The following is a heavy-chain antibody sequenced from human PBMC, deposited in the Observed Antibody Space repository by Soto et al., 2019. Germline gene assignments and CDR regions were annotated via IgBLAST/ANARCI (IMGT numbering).Heavy chain of an antibody. V-gene: IGHV1-18*01. CDR2: ISANHGKT. CDR1: GYTFTNYG. D-gene: IGHD2-15*01. J-gene: IGHJ4*02. Sequence: ASVKVSCKASGYTFTNYGISWVRQAPGQGLEWMGWISANHGKTNYAQKLQGRVTMTTDTSTSTAYLELRSLRSDDTAVYYCVVAAQPYYFDYWGQGTLVTVSS. CDR3: VVAAQPYYFDY.